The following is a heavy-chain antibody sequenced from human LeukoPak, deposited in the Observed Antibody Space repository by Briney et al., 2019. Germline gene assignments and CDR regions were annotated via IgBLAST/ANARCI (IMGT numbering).Heavy chain of an antibody. V-gene: IGHV4-59*08. CDR2: IYYSGST. CDR3: VRHYGSGSYYF. J-gene: IGHJ4*02. D-gene: IGHD3-10*01. CDR1: GGSINSYY. Sequence: SETLSLTCTVSGGSINSYYWSWIRQPPGKGLEWVGYIYYSGSTNYNPSLKSRVTISIDTSKNQFSLKLTSVTAANTAVYYCVRHYGSGSYYFWSQGTLVTVSS.